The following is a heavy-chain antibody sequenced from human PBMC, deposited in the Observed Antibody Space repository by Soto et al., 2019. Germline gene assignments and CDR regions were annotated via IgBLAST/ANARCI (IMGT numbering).Heavy chain of an antibody. V-gene: IGHV3-30-3*01. CDR3: ARDYLVIPHRVIDY. Sequence: GGSLRLSCAASGFTFSGYVFHWFRQTPGKGLEWVGLISLDGNKQYADSVKDRFTISRDNSKNELHLEMNSLRVEDTALYYCARDYLVIPHRVIDYWGQGTLVTVSS. D-gene: IGHD2-15*01. CDR1: GFTFSGYV. CDR2: ISLDGNK. J-gene: IGHJ4*02.